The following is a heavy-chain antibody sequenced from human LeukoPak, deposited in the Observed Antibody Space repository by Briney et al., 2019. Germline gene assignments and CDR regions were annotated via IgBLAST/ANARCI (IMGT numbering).Heavy chain of an antibody. V-gene: IGHV4-59*01. J-gene: IGHJ5*02. Sequence: SETLSLTCAVSGASISSYYWTWVRQPLGKGLEWIGYVSDTGRTNYNPSLKSRVTISEDTSKSQISLRLTSVTAADTAVYYCARETRSQRYNWFDPWGQGTLVTVSS. CDR2: VSDTGRT. CDR1: GASISSYY. D-gene: IGHD1-26*01. CDR3: ARETRSQRYNWFDP.